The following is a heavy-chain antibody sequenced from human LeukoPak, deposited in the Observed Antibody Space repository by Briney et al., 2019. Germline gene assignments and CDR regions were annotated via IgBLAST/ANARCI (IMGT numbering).Heavy chain of an antibody. J-gene: IGHJ4*02. CDR3: ARSGTTVTPNFDY. CDR1: GFTFDDYA. CDR2: ISWNSGSI. Sequence: GGSLRLSCAASGFTFDDYAMHWVRQAPGKGPEWVSGISWNSGSIGYADSVKGRFTISRDNAKNSLYLQMNSLRAEDTALYYCARSGTTVTPNFDYWGQGTLVTVSS. V-gene: IGHV3-9*01. D-gene: IGHD4-17*01.